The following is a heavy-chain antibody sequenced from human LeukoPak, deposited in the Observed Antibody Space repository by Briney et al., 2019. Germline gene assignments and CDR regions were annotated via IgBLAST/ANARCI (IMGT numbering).Heavy chain of an antibody. D-gene: IGHD3-22*01. Sequence: GGSLRLSCAASGFTFSSSAMTWDRQAPGKGPEWVSTITGSGGNTYYADSVKGQFSISRDNSKNTLYLQMNSLRAEDTAVYYCARPRGSSGQYFFDYWGQGTMVTVSS. CDR3: ARPRGSSGQYFFDY. J-gene: IGHJ4*03. CDR1: GFTFSSSA. CDR2: ITGSGGNT. V-gene: IGHV3-23*01.